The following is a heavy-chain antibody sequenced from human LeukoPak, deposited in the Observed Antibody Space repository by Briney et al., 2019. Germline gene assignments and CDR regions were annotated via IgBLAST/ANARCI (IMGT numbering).Heavy chain of an antibody. Sequence: GGSLRLSCAASGFTLSSYAMSWVRQAPGKGLEWVSNIRGGGGSTYYANSVKGRFTISRDNSKNTLYLQMNSLRAEDTAVYYCAKHFTKFDYWGQGTLVTVSS. CDR3: AKHFTKFDY. V-gene: IGHV3-23*01. J-gene: IGHJ4*02. CDR2: IRGGGGST. D-gene: IGHD2-8*01. CDR1: GFTLSSYA.